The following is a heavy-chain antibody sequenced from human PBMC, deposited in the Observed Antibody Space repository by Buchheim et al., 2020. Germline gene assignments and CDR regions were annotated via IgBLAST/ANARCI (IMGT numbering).Heavy chain of an antibody. CDR3: ATDYGDWFAI. CDR2: ISYDGSNK. V-gene: IGHV3-30*03. CDR1: GFTFSSYG. D-gene: IGHD4-17*01. Sequence: QVQLVESGGGVVQPGRSLRLSCAASGFTFSSYGMHWVRQAPGKGLEWVAVISYDGSNKYYADSVKGRFTISRDNSKNTLYLQMNSLRAEDTAVYYCATDYGDWFAIWGQG. J-gene: IGHJ5*02.